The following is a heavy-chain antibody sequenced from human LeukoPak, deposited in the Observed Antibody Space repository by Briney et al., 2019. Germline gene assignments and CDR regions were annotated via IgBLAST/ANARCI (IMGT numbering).Heavy chain of an antibody. CDR2: INHSGST. D-gene: IGHD5/OR15-5a*01. J-gene: IGHJ6*03. CDR1: GGSIGSYY. CDR3: ARRVSREYYYYYYMDV. Sequence: SETLSLTCTVSGGSIGSYYWSWIRQPPGKGLEWIGEINHSGSTNYNPSLKSRVTISVDTSKNQFSLKLSSVTAADTAVYYCARRVSREYYYYYYMDVWGKGTTVTVSS. V-gene: IGHV4-34*01.